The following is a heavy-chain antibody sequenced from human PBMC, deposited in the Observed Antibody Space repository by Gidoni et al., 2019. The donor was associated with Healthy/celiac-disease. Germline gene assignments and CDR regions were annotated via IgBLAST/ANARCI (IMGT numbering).Heavy chain of an antibody. Sequence: QVQLVQSGAEVKQPGSSLKVSCKASGGTFSSSAISWVLQASGQWLEWMGGIIPIFGRANYAQKVQGRGKITADESTSTADMELSNRRSEDTAVYYWARDLQPWYSSSWGEDYWGQGTLVTVSS. CDR2: IIPIFGRA. J-gene: IGHJ4*02. V-gene: IGHV1-69*01. D-gene: IGHD6-13*01. CDR1: GGTFSSSA. CDR3: ARDLQPWYSSSWGEDY.